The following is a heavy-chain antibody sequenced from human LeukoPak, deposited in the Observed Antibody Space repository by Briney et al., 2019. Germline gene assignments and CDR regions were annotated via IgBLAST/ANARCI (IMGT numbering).Heavy chain of an antibody. CDR3: ARSPITIFGVVIIYFDY. CDR1: GYTFSSYA. V-gene: IGHV1-3*01. D-gene: IGHD3-3*01. J-gene: IGHJ4*02. Sequence: ASVKVSCKASGYTFSSYAVHWVRQAPGQRLEWMGWINGGNGNTKYSQKFQGRVTITRGTSASTAYMELSSLRSEDTAVYYCARSPITIFGVVIIYFDYWGQGTLVTVSS. CDR2: INGGNGNT.